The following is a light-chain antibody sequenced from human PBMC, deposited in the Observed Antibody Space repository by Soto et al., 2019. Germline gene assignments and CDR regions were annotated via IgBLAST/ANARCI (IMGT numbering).Light chain of an antibody. CDR1: SSDVGGYNY. Sequence: QSALTQPRSVSGSPGQSVTISCTGTSSDVGGYNYVSWYQQHPGKAPKLMIYDVSKRPSGVPDRSSGSKSGNTASLTISGLQAEYEADYYCCSYAGSYTSYVFGTGTKLTVL. CDR3: CSYAGSYTSYV. CDR2: DVS. J-gene: IGLJ1*01. V-gene: IGLV2-11*01.